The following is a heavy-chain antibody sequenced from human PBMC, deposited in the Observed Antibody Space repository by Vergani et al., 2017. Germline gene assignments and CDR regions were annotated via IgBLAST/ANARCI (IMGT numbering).Heavy chain of an antibody. J-gene: IGHJ3*02. CDR2: IYTSGST. Sequence: QVQLQESGPGLVKPSQTLSLTCTVSGGSISSGSYYWSWIRQPAGKGLEWIGRIYTSGSTNYNPSLKSRVTISVDTSKNQFSLKLSSVTAADTAVYYCARDSLVLAFDIWGQGTMVTVSS. V-gene: IGHV4-61*02. CDR3: ARDSLVLAFDI. D-gene: IGHD3-10*01. CDR1: GGSISSGSYY.